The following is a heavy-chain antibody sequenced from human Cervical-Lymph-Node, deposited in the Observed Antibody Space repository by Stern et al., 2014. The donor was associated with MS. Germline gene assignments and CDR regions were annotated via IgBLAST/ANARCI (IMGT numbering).Heavy chain of an antibody. V-gene: IGHV3-33*01. D-gene: IGHD1-26*01. J-gene: IGHJ3*02. CDR1: GFTFSSYG. CDR3: ARDRGWERDAFDI. CDR2: IWDDGSNK. Sequence: VKLVESGGGVVQPGRSLRLSCASSGFTFSSYGMHWVRQAPGKGLEWVAVIWDDGSNKYYADSMKGRFTISRDNSKNTLYLQMNSLRAEDTAVYYCARDRGWERDAFDIWGQGTMVTVSS.